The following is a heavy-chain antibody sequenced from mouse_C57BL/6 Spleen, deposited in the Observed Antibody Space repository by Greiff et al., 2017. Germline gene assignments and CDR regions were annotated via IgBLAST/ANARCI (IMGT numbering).Heavy chain of an antibody. CDR2: IDPETGGT. CDR3: TRSDGYNYAMDY. J-gene: IGHJ4*01. V-gene: IGHV1-15*01. D-gene: IGHD2-3*01. Sequence: QVQLQQSGAELVRPGASVTLSCKASGYTFTDYEMHWVKQTPVHGLEWIGAIDPETGGTAYNQKFKGKAILTADKSSSTAYLELRSLTSEDSAVYYCTRSDGYNYAMDYWGQGTSVTVSS. CDR1: GYTFTDYE.